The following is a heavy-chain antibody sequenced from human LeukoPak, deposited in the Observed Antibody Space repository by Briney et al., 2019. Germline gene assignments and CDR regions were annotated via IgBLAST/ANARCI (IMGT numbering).Heavy chain of an antibody. Sequence: TLSLTCTVSGGSISSGDYYWSWIRQPPGKALEWIGYIYYSGGTYYNPSLKSRVTISADTSKNQFSLKLSSVTAADTAVYYCAREQSSTSYHNWFDPWGQGTLVTVSS. J-gene: IGHJ5*02. CDR2: IYYSGGT. CDR1: GGSISSGDYY. D-gene: IGHD2-2*01. CDR3: AREQSSTSYHNWFDP. V-gene: IGHV4-30-4*08.